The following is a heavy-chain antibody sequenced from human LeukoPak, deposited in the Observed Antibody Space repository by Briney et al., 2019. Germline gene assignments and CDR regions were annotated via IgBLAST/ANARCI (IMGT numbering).Heavy chain of an antibody. Sequence: SETLSLTCTVSRGSISSSSYYWGWIRQPPGKGLEWIGSIYYSGSTYYNPSLKSRVTISVDTSKNQFSLKLSSVTAADTAVYYCARGFGYGSGSHYNVEIWFDPWGQGTQVTVSS. CDR3: ARGFGYGSGSHYNVEIWFDP. CDR2: IYYSGST. V-gene: IGHV4-39*01. D-gene: IGHD3-10*01. J-gene: IGHJ5*02. CDR1: RGSISSSSYY.